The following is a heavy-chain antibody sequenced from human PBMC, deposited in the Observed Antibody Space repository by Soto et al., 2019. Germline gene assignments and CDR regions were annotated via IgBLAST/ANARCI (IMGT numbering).Heavy chain of an antibody. V-gene: IGHV4-34*01. J-gene: IGHJ6*02. CDR1: GGSFSGYY. CDR3: ARDHITMVRGATLNYYYYGMDV. CDR2: INHSGST. Sequence: SETLSLTCAVYGGSFSGYYWSWIRQPPGKGLEWIGEINHSGSTNYNPSLKSRVTISVDTSKNQFSLKLSSVTAADTAVYYCARDHITMVRGATLNYYYYGMDVWGQGTTVT. D-gene: IGHD3-10*01.